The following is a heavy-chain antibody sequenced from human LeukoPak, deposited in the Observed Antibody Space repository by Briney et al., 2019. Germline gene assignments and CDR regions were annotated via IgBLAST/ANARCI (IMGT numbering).Heavy chain of an antibody. CDR2: TYYRSKWYN. CDR1: GDSVSSNSVA. V-gene: IGHV6-1*01. D-gene: IGHD4/OR15-4a*01. CDR3: ARETINYFDY. Sequence: PSQTLSLTCVISGDSVSSNSVAWNWIRQSPSRGLEWLGRTYYRSKWYNEYAVSVKSRITINPDTSKNQLSLQLNSVTPEDTAVYYCARETINYFDYWGRGTLVTVSS. J-gene: IGHJ4*02.